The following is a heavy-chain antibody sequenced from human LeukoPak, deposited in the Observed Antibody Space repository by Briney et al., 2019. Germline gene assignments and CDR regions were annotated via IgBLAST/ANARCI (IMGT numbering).Heavy chain of an antibody. V-gene: IGHV3-23*01. J-gene: IGHJ5*02. CDR2: ISGSGGST. CDR1: GFTFSSYA. D-gene: IGHD3-22*01. CDR3: PKSQQGYYRANGFDP. Sequence: GGSMRLSCAASGFTFSSYAMSWVRQAPGKGPEWVSAISGSGGSTYYADSVKGRFTISRDNSKNTLYLQMNRLRAEDTAVYYCPKSQQGYYRANGFDPREQGPLVTVSS.